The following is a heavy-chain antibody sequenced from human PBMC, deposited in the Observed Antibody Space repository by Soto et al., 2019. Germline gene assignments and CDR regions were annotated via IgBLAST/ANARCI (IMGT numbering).Heavy chain of an antibody. D-gene: IGHD5-18*01. Sequence: QVQLVESGGGVVQPGRSLRLSCAASGFTFSSYGMHWVRQAPGKGLEWVAVISYDGSNKYYAESVKGRFTISRDNSKNSLYLQMNSLRAEDTAVYYCAKDVSANVGDTAMGYYFDYWGQGTLVTVSS. CDR3: AKDVSANVGDTAMGYYFDY. J-gene: IGHJ4*02. CDR2: ISYDGSNK. V-gene: IGHV3-30*18. CDR1: GFTFSSYG.